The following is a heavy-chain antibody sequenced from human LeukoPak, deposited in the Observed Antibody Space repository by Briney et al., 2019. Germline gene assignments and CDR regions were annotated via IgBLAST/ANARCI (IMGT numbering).Heavy chain of an antibody. D-gene: IGHD1-14*01. CDR3: AAERYDGRCCWFDP. V-gene: IGHV1-58*02. Sequence: ASVKVSCKTSGFKFSTSAIQWVRQARGQRLEWIGWIVVGRGETKYAQNLQERVTITTDMSTSTAYLELSDLRSEDTAVYYCAAERYDGRCCWFDPWGQGALVTVSS. CDR1: GFKFSTSA. CDR2: IVVGRGET. J-gene: IGHJ5*02.